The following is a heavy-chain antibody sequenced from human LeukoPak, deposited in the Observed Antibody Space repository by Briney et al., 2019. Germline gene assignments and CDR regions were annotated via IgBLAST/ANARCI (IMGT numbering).Heavy chain of an antibody. D-gene: IGHD3-22*01. CDR2: ISGSGGST. Sequence: PGGTLRLSCAASGFTFSSYGMSWVRQAPGKGLEWVSAISGSGGSTYYADSVKGRSTISRDNSKNTLYLQMNSLRAEDTAVYYCAKGYYYDSSGYLYFDYWGQGTLVTVSS. V-gene: IGHV3-23*01. J-gene: IGHJ4*02. CDR1: GFTFSSYG. CDR3: AKGYYYDSSGYLYFDY.